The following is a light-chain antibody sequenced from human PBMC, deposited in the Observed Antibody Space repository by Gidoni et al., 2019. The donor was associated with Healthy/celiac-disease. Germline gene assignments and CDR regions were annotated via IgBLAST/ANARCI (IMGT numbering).Light chain of an antibody. CDR2: WAS. J-gene: IGKJ1*01. CDR3: QQDYSTPLT. CDR1: QSVLYSSNNKNY. Sequence: DIVMPQSPDSLAVSLGERATINCKSSQSVLYSSNNKNYLAWYQQKPGQPPKLLIYWASTRESGVPDRFSGSGSGTDFTLTISSLQAEDVAVYYCQQDYSTPLTFXQXTKVEIK. V-gene: IGKV4-1*01.